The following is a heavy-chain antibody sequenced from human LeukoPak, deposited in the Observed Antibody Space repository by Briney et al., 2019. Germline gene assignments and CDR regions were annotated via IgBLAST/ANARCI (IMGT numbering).Heavy chain of an antibody. CDR1: GVSISRGGYS. J-gene: IGHJ4*02. Sequence: PSQTLSLTCVVSGVSISRGGYSWSWIRQPPGKGLEWIGYIYYSGSTNYNPSLKSRVTISVDTSKNQFSLKLSSVTAADTAVYYCARGGILTGPWRSFDYWGQGTLVTVSS. D-gene: IGHD3-9*01. V-gene: IGHV4-61*08. CDR2: IYYSGST. CDR3: ARGGILTGPWRSFDY.